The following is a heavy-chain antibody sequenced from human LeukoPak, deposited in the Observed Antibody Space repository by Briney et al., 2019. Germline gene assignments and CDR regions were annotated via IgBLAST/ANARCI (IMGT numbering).Heavy chain of an antibody. V-gene: IGHV4-59*01. J-gene: IGHJ4*02. CDR3: ARVGSGNFDY. CDR1: GGSISSYY. Sequence: SETLSLTCTVSGGSISSYYWSWIRQPPGKGLEWIGYIYYSGNANYNPSLKSRVTISVDTSKNQFSLKLSSVTAADTAMYYCARVGSGNFDYWGQGTLVTVSS. CDR2: IYYSGNA. D-gene: IGHD1-26*01.